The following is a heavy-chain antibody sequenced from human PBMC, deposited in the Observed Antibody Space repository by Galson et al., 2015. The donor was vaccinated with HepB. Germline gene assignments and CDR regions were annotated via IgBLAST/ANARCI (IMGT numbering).Heavy chain of an antibody. J-gene: IGHJ3*02. CDR1: GFTFSSYA. CDR2: ISGSGGST. Sequence: SLRLSCAASGFTFSSYAMSWVRQAPGKGLEWVSAISGSGGSTYYADSVKGRFTISRDNSKNTLYLQMNSLRAEDTAVYYCAVYGGNGSDAFDIWGQGTMVTVSS. V-gene: IGHV3-23*01. CDR3: AVYGGNGSDAFDI. D-gene: IGHD4-23*01.